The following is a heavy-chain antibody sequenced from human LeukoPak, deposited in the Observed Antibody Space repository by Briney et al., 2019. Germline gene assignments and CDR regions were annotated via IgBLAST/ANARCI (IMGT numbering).Heavy chain of an antibody. CDR2: ISANGGGT. CDR1: GFTFSTYA. J-gene: IGHJ4*01. V-gene: IGHV3-64*01. CDR3: ASAVAGPGY. Sequence: EPGGSLRLSCVASGFTFSTYAMHWVRQAPGKGMEYVSAISANGGGTYYTNSVKGRFTISRDNSKNTLYLQMGSLKTEDMAVYYCASAVAGPGYWGHGTLVTVYS. D-gene: IGHD6-19*01.